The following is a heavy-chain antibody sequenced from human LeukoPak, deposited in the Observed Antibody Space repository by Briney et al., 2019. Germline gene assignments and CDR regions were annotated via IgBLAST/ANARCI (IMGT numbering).Heavy chain of an antibody. CDR1: GFTFDDYT. CDR2: ISRDGGST. J-gene: IGHJ4*02. CDR3: AKPCYYDSSGYLTN. D-gene: IGHD3-22*01. V-gene: IGHV3-43*01. Sequence: GGSLRLSCAASGFTFDDYTMHWVRQAPGQGLEWVSLISRDGGSTYYADSVKGRFTISRDNSKNSLYLQMNSLRTEDTALYYCAKPCYYDSSGYLTNWRQRTLVTVSS.